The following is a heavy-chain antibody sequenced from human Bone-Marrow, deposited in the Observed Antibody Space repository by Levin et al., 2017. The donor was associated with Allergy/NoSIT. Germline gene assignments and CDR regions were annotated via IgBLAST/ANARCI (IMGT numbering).Heavy chain of an antibody. CDR2: MGQGEYDK. J-gene: IGHJ6*02. Sequence: TGGSLRLSCEASGFVFSSYWMSWVRQAPGKGLEWVANMGQGEYDKHYVDSVKGRFIISRDSAKNSLYLHMNSLRVEDTAVYYCARGGPEFLPQPADRHFYYGLGVWGRGTRVTVSS. CDR1: GFVFSSYW. CDR3: ARGGPEFLPQPADRHFYYGLGV. D-gene: IGHD3-10*01. V-gene: IGHV3-7*01.